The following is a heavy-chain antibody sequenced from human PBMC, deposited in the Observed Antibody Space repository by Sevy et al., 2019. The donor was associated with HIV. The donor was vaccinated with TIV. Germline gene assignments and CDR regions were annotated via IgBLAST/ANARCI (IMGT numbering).Heavy chain of an antibody. D-gene: IGHD3-22*01. Sequence: GGSLRLSCAASGFSVSNSYMSWVRQAPGKGLQWVSVIYSGDSTYYTDSVKGRFTISRDNSKNTLYLQMNSLRAKDTAVYYCARLSVYYYDSSGYYTTGHAFDIWGQGTMVTVSS. J-gene: IGHJ3*02. CDR3: ARLSVYYYDSSGYYTTGHAFDI. V-gene: IGHV3-53*01. CDR1: GFSVSNSY. CDR2: IYSGDST.